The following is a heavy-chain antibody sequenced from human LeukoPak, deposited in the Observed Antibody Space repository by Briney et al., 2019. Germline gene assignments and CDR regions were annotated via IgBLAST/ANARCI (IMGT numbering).Heavy chain of an antibody. CDR2: INPSGGST. J-gene: IGHJ2*01. Sequence: ASVKVSCKASGYTFTSYYMRWVRQAPGQGLEWMGIINPSGGSTSYAQKFQGSVTMTRDTSTSTVYMELGSLRSEDTAVYYCARGPPPRYSSGWYGWYFDLWGRGTLVTVSS. D-gene: IGHD6-19*01. V-gene: IGHV1-46*01. CDR3: ARGPPPRYSSGWYGWYFDL. CDR1: GYTFTSYY.